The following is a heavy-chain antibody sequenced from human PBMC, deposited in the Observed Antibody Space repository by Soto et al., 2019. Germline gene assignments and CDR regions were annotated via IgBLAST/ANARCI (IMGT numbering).Heavy chain of an antibody. CDR2: IYYSGST. V-gene: IGHV4-39*01. J-gene: IGHJ4*02. CDR1: GGSISSSSYY. Sequence: PSETLSLTCTVSGGSISSSSYYWGWIRQPPGKGLEWIGSIYYSGSTYYNPSLKSRVTISVDTSKNQFSLKLSSVTAADTAVYYCAAYYYASSGYYGHWGQVTLVTVSS. CDR3: AAYYYASSGYYGH. D-gene: IGHD3-22*01.